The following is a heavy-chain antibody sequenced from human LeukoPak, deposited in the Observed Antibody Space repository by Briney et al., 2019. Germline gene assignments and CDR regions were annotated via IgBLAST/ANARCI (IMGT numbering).Heavy chain of an antibody. CDR3: AGRDQITGWSFDY. J-gene: IGHJ4*02. Sequence: SGTLSLTCIVSGGSISSYYWSWIRQPAGKGLEWIGQIHTSGRTDYNPSLKSRVAMSVDTSKNQFSLEPSSVAAADTALYYCAGRDQITGWSFDYWGQGALVTVSS. D-gene: IGHD6-19*01. CDR2: IHTSGRT. CDR1: GGSISSYY. V-gene: IGHV4-4*07.